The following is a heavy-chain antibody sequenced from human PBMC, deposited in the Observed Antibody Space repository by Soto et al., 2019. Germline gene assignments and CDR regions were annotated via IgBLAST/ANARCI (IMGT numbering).Heavy chain of an antibody. CDR1: GFSFSDYY. CDR2: ISSSGDPT. D-gene: IGHD2-21*01. Sequence: QVQLVESGGGLVKPGGSLRLSCAASGFSFSDYYMTWIRQAPGKGLEWISDISSSGDPTYYADSVRGRFTISRDNAKNSLYLQLNSLRGEDMAVYYCARLLLRPGKFDYWGQGTLVTVSS. V-gene: IGHV3-11*01. J-gene: IGHJ4*02. CDR3: ARLLLRPGKFDY.